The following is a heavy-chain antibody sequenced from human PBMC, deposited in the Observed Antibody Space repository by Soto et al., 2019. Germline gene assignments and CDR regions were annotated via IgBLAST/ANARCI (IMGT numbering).Heavy chain of an antibody. CDR3: AKDRSSTSCYAFDY. V-gene: IGHV3-23*01. J-gene: IGHJ4*02. CDR2: ISGSGGTT. CDR1: GFTFRNYA. D-gene: IGHD2-2*01. Sequence: EVQLLESGGGLVQPGGSLRLSCAASGFTFRNYAMSWARQAPGKGLGWVSAISGSGGTTHYADSVKGRFTISRDNSKNPLYLQMNSLRVEDTAVYYCAKDRSSTSCYAFDYWGQGSLVTVSS.